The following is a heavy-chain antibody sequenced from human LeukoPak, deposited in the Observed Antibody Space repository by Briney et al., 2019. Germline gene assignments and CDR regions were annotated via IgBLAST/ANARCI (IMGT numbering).Heavy chain of an antibody. Sequence: PSQTLSLTCAVSGGSISSGGYSWSWIRQPPGKGLEWIGYIYHSGSTYYNPSLKSRVTISVDRSKNQFSLKLSSVTAADTAVYYCARDGTSDYDSSGYYSMGAFDIWGQGTMVTVSS. CDR1: GGSISSGGYS. V-gene: IGHV4-30-2*01. CDR3: ARDGTSDYDSSGYYSMGAFDI. J-gene: IGHJ3*02. CDR2: IYHSGST. D-gene: IGHD3-22*01.